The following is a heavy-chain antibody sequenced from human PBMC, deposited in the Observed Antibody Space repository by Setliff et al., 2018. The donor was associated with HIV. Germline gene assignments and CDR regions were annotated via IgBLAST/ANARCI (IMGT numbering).Heavy chain of an antibody. Sequence: PGGSLRLSCAASGFTFSDHYMNWVRQAPGKGLEWVSYISKSGDYSNYADSVRGRFTISRDNSKNTLYLQMNSLRVEDTAVYYCAKDVCSGAYCYAYYYYGMDVWGQGTMVTVSS. CDR2: ISKSGDYS. CDR1: GFTFSDHY. CDR3: AKDVCSGAYCYAYYYYGMDV. V-gene: IGHV3-11*06. J-gene: IGHJ6*02. D-gene: IGHD2-15*01.